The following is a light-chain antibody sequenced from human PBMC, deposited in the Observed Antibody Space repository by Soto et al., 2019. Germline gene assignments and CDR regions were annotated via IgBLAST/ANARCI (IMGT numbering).Light chain of an antibody. Sequence: QSVLTQPPSVSGAPGQRVTISCTGSSSNIGAGYDVHWYQQLPGTAPKLPIYSNNNRPSGVPDRFSGSKSGTSASLAITGLQAEDEADYYCQSYDSSLSGSGVFGGGTKVTVL. CDR2: SNN. V-gene: IGLV1-40*01. CDR3: QSYDSSLSGSGV. CDR1: SSNIGAGYD. J-gene: IGLJ2*01.